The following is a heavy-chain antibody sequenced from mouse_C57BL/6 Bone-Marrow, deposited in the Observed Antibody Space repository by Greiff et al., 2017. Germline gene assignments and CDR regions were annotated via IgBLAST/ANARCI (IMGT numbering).Heavy chain of an antibody. CDR3: ARIGYYYGSSYWYFDV. Sequence: VQLQQSGPELVKPGASVKISCKASGYTFTDYYMNWVKQSHGKSLEWIGDINPNNGGTSYNQKFKGKATLTVDKSSSTAYMELRSLTSEDSAVYYCARIGYYYGSSYWYFDVWGTGTTVTVSS. CDR2: INPNNGGT. J-gene: IGHJ1*03. V-gene: IGHV1-26*01. CDR1: GYTFTDYY. D-gene: IGHD1-1*01.